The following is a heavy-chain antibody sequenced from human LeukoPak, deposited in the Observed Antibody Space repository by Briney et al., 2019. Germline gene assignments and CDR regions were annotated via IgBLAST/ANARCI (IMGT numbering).Heavy chain of an antibody. Sequence: GGSLRLSCSVSGLTFSTYVMHWVRQAPGKGLEYVSAISSNGDNTYYADSVKGRFTISRDNSKNTPYLQMSSLRADDTGVYYCVRGTGYWGQGTLVTVSS. CDR3: VRGTGY. V-gene: IGHV3-64D*06. J-gene: IGHJ4*02. CDR2: ISSNGDNT. CDR1: GLTFSTYV.